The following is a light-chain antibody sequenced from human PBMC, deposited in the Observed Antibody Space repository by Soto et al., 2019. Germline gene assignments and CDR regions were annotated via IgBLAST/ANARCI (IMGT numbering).Light chain of an antibody. Sequence: QSALTQPASVSGSPGQSITISCTGTSSDVGGYNYVSWYQQHPGKAPKLMIYDVSHRPSGVSNRFSGSKSGNTASQTISGLPAEDEADYYCSSYTSSSTSVVFGGGTKLTVL. V-gene: IGLV2-14*01. CDR2: DVS. CDR3: SSYTSSSTSVV. CDR1: SSDVGGYNY. J-gene: IGLJ2*01.